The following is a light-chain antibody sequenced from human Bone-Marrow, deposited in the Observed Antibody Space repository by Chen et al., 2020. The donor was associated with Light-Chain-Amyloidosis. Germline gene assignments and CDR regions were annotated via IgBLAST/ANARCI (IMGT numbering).Light chain of an antibody. V-gene: IGLV2-14*01. CDR3: SSYTITNTLV. CDR2: EVT. CDR1: SSDVGGDNH. Sequence: HSALTQPASVSGSPGQSLTISSPGTSSDVGGDNHVSWYQQHPDKAPKLMIYEVTNRPSWVPDRFSGSKSDNTASLTISGLQTEDEADYFCSSYTITNTLVFGSGTRVTVL. J-gene: IGLJ1*01.